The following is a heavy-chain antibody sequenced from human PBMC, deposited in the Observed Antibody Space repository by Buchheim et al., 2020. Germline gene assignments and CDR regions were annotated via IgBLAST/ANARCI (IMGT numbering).Heavy chain of an antibody. Sequence: EVQLVESGGGLVQPGGSLRLSCAASGFTFSSYWMSWVRQAPGKGLEWVANIKQDGSEKYYVDSVKGRFTISRDNAKNSLYLQMNSLRAEDTAVYYCARPFEYDSSSYCYGGYYFDYWGKGT. J-gene: IGHJ4*02. D-gene: IGHD3-22*01. V-gene: IGHV3-7*03. CDR3: ARPFEYDSSSYCYGGYYFDY. CDR2: IKQDGSEK. CDR1: GFTFSSYW.